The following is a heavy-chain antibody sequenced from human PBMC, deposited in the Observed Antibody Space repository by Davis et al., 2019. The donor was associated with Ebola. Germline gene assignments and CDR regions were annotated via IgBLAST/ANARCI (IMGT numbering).Heavy chain of an antibody. V-gene: IGHV4-39*07. D-gene: IGHD2-8*02. CDR2: VYYSGGT. CDR3: ARYWGTGGVAFDP. J-gene: IGHJ5*02. CDR1: GGSISSGSYN. Sequence: PSETLSLTCTVSGGSISSGSYNWTWIRQPPGKGLEWIGTVYYSGGTYYNPSLKSRLIISVDTSKNEFSLHLTSVTAADTAVYYCARYWGTGGVAFDPWGQGTLVTVSS.